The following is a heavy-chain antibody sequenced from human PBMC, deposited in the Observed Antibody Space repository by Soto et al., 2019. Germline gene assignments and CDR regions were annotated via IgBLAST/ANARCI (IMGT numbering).Heavy chain of an antibody. V-gene: IGHV6-1*01. J-gene: IGHJ4*02. Sequence: QVQLQQSGPGLVKPSQTLSLTCAISGDSVSSNSAAWNWIRQSPSRGLEWLGRTYYRSKWYNDYTVSIKSRITISPDTYKNQFSLQLNSVTPEDTAVYYCARDSNWGGSSFYYFDYWGQGTLVTVSS. CDR2: TYYRSKWYN. CDR3: ARDSNWGGSSFYYFDY. CDR1: GDSVSSNSAA. D-gene: IGHD7-27*01.